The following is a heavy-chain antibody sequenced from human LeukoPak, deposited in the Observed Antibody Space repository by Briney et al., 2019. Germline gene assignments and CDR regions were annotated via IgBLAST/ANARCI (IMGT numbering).Heavy chain of an antibody. CDR1: GFTLDDYG. Sequence: GGSLRLSCAASGFTLDDYGMSWVRQAPGKGLEWVSGINWNGGSTGYADSVKGRFTISRDNAKNSLYLQMNSLRAEDTALYYCARDKVVAAHDSPFDYWGQGTLVTVSS. D-gene: IGHD2-15*01. CDR2: INWNGGST. CDR3: ARDKVVAAHDSPFDY. V-gene: IGHV3-20*04. J-gene: IGHJ4*02.